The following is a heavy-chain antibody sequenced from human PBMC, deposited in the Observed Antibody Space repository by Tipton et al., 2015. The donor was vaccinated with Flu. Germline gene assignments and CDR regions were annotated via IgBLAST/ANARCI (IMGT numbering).Heavy chain of an antibody. CDR1: GGPISSYY. CDR2: IYYSGST. V-gene: IGHV4-59*01. CDR3: TSATAVTTSGMDG. Sequence: TLSLTCTVSGGPISSYYWSWIRQPPGKGLEWIGYIYYSGSTNYNPSLKSRVTISVDTSKHQCSLKLNSVTAADTAVYYCTSATAVTTSGMDGWGPGTTVTVS. D-gene: IGHD4-11*01. J-gene: IGHJ6*02.